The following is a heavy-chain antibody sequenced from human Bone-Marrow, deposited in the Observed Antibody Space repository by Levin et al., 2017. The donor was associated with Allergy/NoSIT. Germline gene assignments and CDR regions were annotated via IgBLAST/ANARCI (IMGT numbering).Heavy chain of an antibody. CDR3: AKSGKPNWFDP. J-gene: IGHJ5*02. CDR2: ISYDGSNK. D-gene: IGHD3-3*01. Sequence: PGGSLRLSCAASGFTFSSYGMHWVRQAPGKGLEWVAVISYDGSNKYYADSVKGRFTISRDNSKNTLYLQMNSLRAEDTAVYYCAKSGKPNWFDPWGQGTLVTVSS. V-gene: IGHV3-30*18. CDR1: GFTFSSYG.